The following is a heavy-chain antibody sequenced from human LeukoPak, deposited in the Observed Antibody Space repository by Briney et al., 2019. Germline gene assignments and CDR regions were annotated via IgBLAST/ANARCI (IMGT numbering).Heavy chain of an antibody. CDR1: GGSISSYY. CDR2: IYYSGST. D-gene: IGHD2-2*01. CDR3: ARVPAAPRLYMDV. Sequence: SETLSLTCTVSGGSISSYYWSWIRQPPGKGLEWIGYIYYSGSTNYNPSLKSRLTISVDTSKNQFSLKLSSVTAADTAVYYCARVPAAPRLYMDVWGQGTTVIVSS. V-gene: IGHV4-59*01. J-gene: IGHJ6*02.